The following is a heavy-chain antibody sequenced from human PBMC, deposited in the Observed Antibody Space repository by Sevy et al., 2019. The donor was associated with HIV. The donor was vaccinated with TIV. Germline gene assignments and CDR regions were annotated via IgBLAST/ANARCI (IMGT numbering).Heavy chain of an antibody. CDR3: AGGRYDSSGSFDALDI. CDR1: GFTFTSYA. D-gene: IGHD3-22*01. V-gene: IGHV3-23*01. Sequence: GGSLRLSFKPSGFTFTSYAMNWVRQAPGKGLEWISTIYGSGGVTYYADSVKGRFTISRDKSKNTLDLQMNSLRTEDTALYYCAGGRYDSSGSFDALDIWGQGTMVTVSS. J-gene: IGHJ3*02. CDR2: IYGSGGVT.